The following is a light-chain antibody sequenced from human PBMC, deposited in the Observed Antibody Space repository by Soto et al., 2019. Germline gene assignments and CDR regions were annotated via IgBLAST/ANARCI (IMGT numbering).Light chain of an antibody. J-gene: IGLJ2*01. CDR3: NSYRGGTVLG. V-gene: IGLV2-14*03. Sequence: QSALTQPASVSGSPGQSITISCTGTGLDVGLYHYVSWYQQHPGTPPKLIIYDVDNRPSGVSNRFSGSKSANTASLTISGLRPEDEADYYCNSYRGGTVLGFGGGTKLTVL. CDR1: GLDVGLYHY. CDR2: DVD.